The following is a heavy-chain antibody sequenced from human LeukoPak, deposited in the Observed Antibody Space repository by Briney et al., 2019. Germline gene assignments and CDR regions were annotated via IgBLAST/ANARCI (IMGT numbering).Heavy chain of an antibody. J-gene: IGHJ4*02. V-gene: IGHV1-2*02. D-gene: IGHD3-16*01. CDR3: ARGESVIRITYP. CDR2: IHPISGAT. CDR1: GYTFTYSS. Sequence: ASVKVSCKASGYTFTYSSIHWVRQAPGQGLEWLGWIHPISGATHYKQKFQGRVILTRDTSIGTAYMEVTRLASDDTAVYYCARGESVIRITYPWGQGTQVTVSS.